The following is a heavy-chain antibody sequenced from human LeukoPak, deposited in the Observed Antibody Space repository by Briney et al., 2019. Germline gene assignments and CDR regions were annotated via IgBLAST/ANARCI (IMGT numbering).Heavy chain of an antibody. V-gene: IGHV3-21*01. D-gene: IGHD6-6*01. CDR2: ISSSRSYI. CDR1: GFTLSSYS. Sequence: GGSLRLSCAASGFTLSSYSMNWVRQAPGKGVEGVSSISSSRSYIYYADSVKGRFTISRDNAKNSLYLQMNSLRAEDTAVYYCARSGIAARPGVYYFDYWGQGTLVTVSS. J-gene: IGHJ4*02. CDR3: ARSGIAARPGVYYFDY.